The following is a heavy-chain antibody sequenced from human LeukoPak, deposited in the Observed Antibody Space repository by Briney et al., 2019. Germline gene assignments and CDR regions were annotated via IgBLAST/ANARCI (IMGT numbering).Heavy chain of an antibody. D-gene: IGHD2-2*01. V-gene: IGHV4-59*08. Sequence: SETLPLTCSVSDGPMGTYYWGWIRQPPGKGLEWIGYIYYSGSTTYNPSLKSRVTVSVDTSKNQFSLKLTSMTAADTAVYYCARGRLGRQHASFFDSWGQGTLVTVSS. CDR1: DGPMGTYY. CDR2: IYYSGST. CDR3: ARGRLGRQHASFFDS. J-gene: IGHJ4*02.